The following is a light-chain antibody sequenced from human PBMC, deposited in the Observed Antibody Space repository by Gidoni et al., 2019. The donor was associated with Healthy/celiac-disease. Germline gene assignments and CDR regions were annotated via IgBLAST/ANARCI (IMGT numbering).Light chain of an antibody. J-gene: IGKJ2*01. CDR2: WAS. V-gene: IGKV4-1*01. CDR3: QQYYSTPHT. Sequence: DIVITQSPASLAVSLGERATINCKSSQSVLYSSNNKNYLAWYQQKPGQPPKLLIYWASTRESGVPDRFSGSGSGTDFTLTISSLQAEDVAVYYCQQYYSTPHTFGQXTKLEIK. CDR1: QSVLYSSNNKNY.